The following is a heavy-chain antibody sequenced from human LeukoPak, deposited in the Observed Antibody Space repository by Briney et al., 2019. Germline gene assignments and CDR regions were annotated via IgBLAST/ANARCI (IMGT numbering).Heavy chain of an antibody. CDR3: ARVAYYDFWSGYSGYFDY. D-gene: IGHD3-3*01. V-gene: IGHV4-59*01. CDR2: IYYSGST. J-gene: IGHJ4*02. Sequence: PSETLSLTCTVSGGSISSYYWSWIRQPPGKGLEWIGYIYYSGSTNYNPSLKSRVTISVDTSKNQFSLKLSSVTTADTAVYYCARVAYYDFWSGYSGYFDYWGQGTLVTVSS. CDR1: GGSISSYY.